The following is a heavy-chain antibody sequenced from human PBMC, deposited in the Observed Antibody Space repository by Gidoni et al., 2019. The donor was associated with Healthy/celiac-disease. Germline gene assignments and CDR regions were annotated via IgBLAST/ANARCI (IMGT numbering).Heavy chain of an antibody. Sequence: EVQLLESGGGLVQPGGSLRLSCAASGFTFISYAMSWVRQAPGKGLEWVSASRGSGGSTYYADSGKGRFTISRDNSKNTLYLQMNSLRAEDTAVYYCAKASSWEGEGFDIWGQGTMVTVSS. CDR2: SRGSGGST. CDR3: AKASSWEGEGFDI. V-gene: IGHV3-23*01. CDR1: GFTFISYA. D-gene: IGHD6-13*01. J-gene: IGHJ3*02.